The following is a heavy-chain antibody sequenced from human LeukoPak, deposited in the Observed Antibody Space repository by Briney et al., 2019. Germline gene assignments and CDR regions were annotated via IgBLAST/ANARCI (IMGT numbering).Heavy chain of an antibody. CDR1: GGSISSGSYY. CDR2: IYTSGTT. V-gene: IGHV4-61*02. CDR3: ARGVWGSYRYLGYYYYMDV. Sequence: SETLSLTCTVSGGSISSGSYYWSWIRQPAGKGLEWIGRIYTSGTTNYNPSLKSRVTISVDASKNQFSLKLSSVTAADTAVYYCARGVWGSYRYLGYYYYMDVWGKGTTVTISS. J-gene: IGHJ6*03. D-gene: IGHD3-16*02.